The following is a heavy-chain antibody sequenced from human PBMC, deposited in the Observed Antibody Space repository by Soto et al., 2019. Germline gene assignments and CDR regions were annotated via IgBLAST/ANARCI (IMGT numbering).Heavy chain of an antibody. J-gene: IGHJ4*02. CDR1: GYTFTSYG. D-gene: IGHD2-15*01. CDR2: ISAYNGNT. CDR3: ARDVSPYDGGKAVGWY. Sequence: ASVKVSCKASGYTFTSYGISWVRQAPGQGLEWMGWISAYNGNTNYAQKLQGRVTMTTDTSTSTAYMELRSLRSDDTAVYYCARDVSPYDGGKAVGWYWGQGTLVTASS. V-gene: IGHV1-18*04.